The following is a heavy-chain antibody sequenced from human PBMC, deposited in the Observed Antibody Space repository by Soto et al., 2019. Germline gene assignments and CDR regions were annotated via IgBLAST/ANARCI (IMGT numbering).Heavy chain of an antibody. J-gene: IGHJ6*02. D-gene: IGHD1-7*01. CDR1: GYSFVSYW. CDR2: MHPGEDGT. Sequence: PGESLKISCTGFGYSFVSYWIGWVRQTPGKGLEWVAIMHPGEDGTRYSPSFQGQVTISADKSISTAYLQWSSLKASDTAMYYCATTAMNWNYFYDYYGMDVWGQGTTVTVSS. V-gene: IGHV5-51*01. CDR3: ATTAMNWNYFYDYYGMDV.